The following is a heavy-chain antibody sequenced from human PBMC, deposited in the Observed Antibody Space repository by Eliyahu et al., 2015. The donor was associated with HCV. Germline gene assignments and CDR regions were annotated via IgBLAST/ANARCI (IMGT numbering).Heavy chain of an antibody. V-gene: IGHV4-4*07. CDR1: GGSVYSYY. D-gene: IGHD2-8*02. CDR2: IYARGGI. Sequence: QVQLQESGPGQVKPSETLSLTCSVSGGSVYSYYWSWIRQPAGKALGGGGDIYARGGINYNPSXKSRVTLSVDTSKNQISLKMRSLTAADTAIYYCARGSYYFDTGELYGGIDVWGQGTTVTVSS. CDR3: ARGSYYFDTGELYGGIDV. J-gene: IGHJ6*02.